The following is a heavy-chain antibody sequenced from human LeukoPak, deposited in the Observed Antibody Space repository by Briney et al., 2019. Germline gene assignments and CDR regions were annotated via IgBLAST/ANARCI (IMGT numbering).Heavy chain of an antibody. CDR1: GFTFSSYA. J-gene: IGHJ1*01. D-gene: IGHD3-16*01. CDR2: ISGSGDNT. V-gene: IGHV3-23*01. CDR3: AKDHYDYVWGSYSLYFQQ. Sequence: GGSLRLSCAASGFTFSSYAMSWVRQAPGKGLEWVSAISGSGDNTYHADSVKGRFTISRDNSKNTLYLQMSSLRAEDTAVYYCAKDHYDYVWGSYSLYFQQWGQGTLVTVSS.